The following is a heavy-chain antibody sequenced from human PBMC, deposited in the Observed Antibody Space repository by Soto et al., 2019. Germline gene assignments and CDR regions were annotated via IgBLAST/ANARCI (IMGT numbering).Heavy chain of an antibody. J-gene: IGHJ6*02. CDR3: AKDAITMVRGVISYYGMDV. D-gene: IGHD3-10*01. Sequence: EVQLVESGGGLVQPGRSLRLSCAASGFTFDDYAMHWVRQAPGKGLEWVSGISWYSGSIGYADSVKGRFTISRDNAKNSLYLKMKRLRAEDTAMYCAAKDAITMVRGVISYYGMDVWGQGTTVTVS. V-gene: IGHV3-9*01. CDR2: ISWYSGSI. CDR1: GFTFDDYA.